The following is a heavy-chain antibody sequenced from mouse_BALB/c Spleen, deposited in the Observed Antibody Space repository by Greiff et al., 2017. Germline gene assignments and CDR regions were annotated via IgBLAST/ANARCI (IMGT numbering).Heavy chain of an antibody. D-gene: IGHD6-2*01. V-gene: IGHV2-9*02. J-gene: IGHJ2*01. Sequence: VKLMESGPGLVAPSQSLSITCTVSGFSLTSYGVHWVRQPPGKGLEWLGVIWAGGSTNYNAALMSRLSISKDNSKSQVFLKMNSLQTDDTAMYYCARGGSLDYWGQGTTLTVSS. CDR3: ARGGSLDY. CDR1: GFSLTSYG. CDR2: IWAGGST.